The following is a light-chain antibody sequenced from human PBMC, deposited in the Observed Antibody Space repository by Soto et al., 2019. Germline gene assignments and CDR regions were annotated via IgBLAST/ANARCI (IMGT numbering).Light chain of an antibody. CDR2: GAS. V-gene: IGKV3-20*01. Sequence: IVFTQSPGTLSLSPGERATLSCRASQSVSSSSLTWYQQKPGQAPRLLIYGASTRATGIPDRFSGSGSGTDFSLTISRLEPEDFAVYYCLQFDISPLYTFGQGTKVDIK. CDR3: LQFDISPLYT. J-gene: IGKJ2*01. CDR1: QSVSSSS.